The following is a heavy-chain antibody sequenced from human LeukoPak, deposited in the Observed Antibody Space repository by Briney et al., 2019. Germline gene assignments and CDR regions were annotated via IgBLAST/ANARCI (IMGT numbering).Heavy chain of an antibody. CDR1: GFTFRDA. CDR2: ISGSGGST. V-gene: IGHV3-23*01. D-gene: IGHD6-13*01. J-gene: IGHJ4*02. CDR3: AKARYSSSWYYGY. Sequence: GGSLRLSCAASGFTFRDAWMTWVRQAPGKGLEWVSAISGSGGSTYYADSVKGRFTISRDNSKNTLYLQMNSLRAEDTAVYYCAKARYSSSWYYGYWGQGTLVTVFS.